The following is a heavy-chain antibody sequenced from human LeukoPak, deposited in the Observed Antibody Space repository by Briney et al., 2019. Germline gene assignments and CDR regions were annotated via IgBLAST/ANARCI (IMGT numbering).Heavy chain of an antibody. V-gene: IGHV4-59*08. Sequence: SETLSLTCTVSGGSISNYYWNWLRQPPGKGLEWIGYISSSGSTNYNPSLKSRVTISVDTSKNQLSRKLSSGTAADRAVYYCARQDPHYYYSSGVYPNPFDFWGQGTLVTVSS. CDR3: ARQDPHYYYSSGVYPNPFDF. D-gene: IGHD3-22*01. CDR1: GGSISNYY. CDR2: ISSSGST. J-gene: IGHJ4*02.